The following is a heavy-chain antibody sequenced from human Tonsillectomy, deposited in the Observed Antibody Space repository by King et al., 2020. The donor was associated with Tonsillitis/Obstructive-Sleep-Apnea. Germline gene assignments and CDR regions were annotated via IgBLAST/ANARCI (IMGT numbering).Heavy chain of an antibody. CDR2: IYYSGST. D-gene: IGHD4-17*01. V-gene: IGHV4-59*01. CDR3: ARVAGTTFYYYYYMDV. J-gene: IGHJ6*03. Sequence: VQLQESGPGLVKPSETLSLTCTVSGGSISSYYWSWFRQPPGKGLEWIGYIYYSGSTNYNPSLKSRVTISVDTSKNQFSLKLSSVTAADTAVYYCARVAGTTFYYYYYMDVWGKGTTVTVSS. CDR1: GGSISSYY.